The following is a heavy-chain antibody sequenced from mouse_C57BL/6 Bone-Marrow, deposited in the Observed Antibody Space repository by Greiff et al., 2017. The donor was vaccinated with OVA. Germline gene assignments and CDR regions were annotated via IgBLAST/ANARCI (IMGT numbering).Heavy chain of an antibody. Sequence: VQLQQPGAELVMPGSSVKLSCKASGYPFPSYWMAWVKQRPGQGLEWIGNIYPSDSETHYNQKFKDKSTLTVDKSSSTAYLQLSSLTSEDSEVYYCARWVDDWGQGTTLTVSS. CDR3: ARWVDD. CDR1: GYPFPSYW. CDR2: IYPSDSET. J-gene: IGHJ2*01. V-gene: IGHV1-61*01.